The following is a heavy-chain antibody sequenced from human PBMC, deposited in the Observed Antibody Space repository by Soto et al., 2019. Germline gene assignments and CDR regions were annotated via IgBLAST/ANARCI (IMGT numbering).Heavy chain of an antibody. D-gene: IGHD6-13*01. J-gene: IGHJ4*02. CDR3: AKATGGAAAGPI. CDR2: ISYDGSNK. V-gene: IGHV3-30*18. CDR1: GFTFSSYG. Sequence: QVQLVESGGGVVQPGRSLRLSCAASGFTFSSYGMHWVRQAPGKGLEWVAVISYDGSNKYYADSVKGRFTISRDNSKKTLYLQMNSLGAEDTAVYYCAKATGGAAAGPIWGQGTLVPVSS.